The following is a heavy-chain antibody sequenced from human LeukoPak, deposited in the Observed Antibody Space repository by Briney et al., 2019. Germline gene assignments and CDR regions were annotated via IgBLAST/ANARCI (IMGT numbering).Heavy chain of an antibody. CDR2: ISGYNGNT. J-gene: IGHJ3*02. Sequence: ASVKVSCKASGGTFSSYAISWVRQAPGQGLEWVGWISGYNGNTNFAQNLQGRVTMTTDTSTSTAYMELRSLRFDDTVVYHCAKARSGSNRPGDAFDIWGQGTMVTVSS. V-gene: IGHV1-18*01. CDR1: GGTFSSYA. D-gene: IGHD1-26*01. CDR3: AKARSGSNRPGDAFDI.